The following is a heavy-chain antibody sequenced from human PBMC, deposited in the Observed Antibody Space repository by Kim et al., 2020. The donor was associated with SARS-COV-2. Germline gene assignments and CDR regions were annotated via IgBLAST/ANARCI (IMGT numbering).Heavy chain of an antibody. CDR2: IDPSDSYT. V-gene: IGHV5-10-1*01. D-gene: IGHD5-18*01. J-gene: IGHJ3*02. Sequence: GDSLKISCKGSGYSFTGYWITWVRHMPGKGLEWMGRIDPSDSYTNYSPSFQGHVTISADKSISTAYLQWSSLEASDTAMYYCARLTQLWSHLNTFDIWGQ. CDR1: GYSFTGYW. CDR3: ARLTQLWSHLNTFDI.